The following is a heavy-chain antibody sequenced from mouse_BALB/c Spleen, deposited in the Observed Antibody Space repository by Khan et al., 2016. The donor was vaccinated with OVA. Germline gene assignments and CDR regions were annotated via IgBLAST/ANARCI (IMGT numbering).Heavy chain of an antibody. CDR2: IDPESGNT. V-gene: IGHV14-3*02. D-gene: IGHD4-1*01. CDR1: GFNIKDTY. Sequence: IQLVQSGAELVKPGASVKLSCTASGFNIKDTYMHWVKQRPEQGLEWMGRIDPESGNTKYDPKFQARVTFTPDTSTNTAYLQLSSVTSEDTAVYYCARDYWDVFDYWGQGTLVTVST. CDR3: ARDYWDVFDY. J-gene: IGHJ3*01.